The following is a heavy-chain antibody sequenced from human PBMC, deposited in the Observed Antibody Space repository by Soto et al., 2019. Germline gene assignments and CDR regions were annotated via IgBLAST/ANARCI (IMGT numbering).Heavy chain of an antibody. CDR2: ISGGSDNT. V-gene: IGHV3-23*01. Sequence: GGSLRLSCVASGFTFSTYGMSWVRQAPGKGLEWVSGISGGSDNTFYADSVKGRFTISRDNSKSTLYLQMSSLRAEDTALYYCAKKKSATIATPDCDYWGQGTLVTVSS. CDR3: AKKKSATIATPDCDY. CDR1: GFTFSTYG. J-gene: IGHJ4*02. D-gene: IGHD2-21*01.